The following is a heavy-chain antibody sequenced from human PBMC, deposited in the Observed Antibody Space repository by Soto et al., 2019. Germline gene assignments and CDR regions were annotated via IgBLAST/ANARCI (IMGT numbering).Heavy chain of an antibody. J-gene: IGHJ4*02. V-gene: IGHV1-69*02. CDR1: GGTFSSYT. CDR3: ARGGDGYSCGWFDY. D-gene: IGHD6-19*01. CDR2: IIPILGIA. Sequence: QVQLVQSGAEVKKPGSSVKVSCKASGGTFSSYTISWVRQAPGQGLEWMGRIIPILGIANYAQKFQGRVTITADKSTSTAYMEMSSLRSEDTAVYYCARGGDGYSCGWFDYWGQGTLVTVSS.